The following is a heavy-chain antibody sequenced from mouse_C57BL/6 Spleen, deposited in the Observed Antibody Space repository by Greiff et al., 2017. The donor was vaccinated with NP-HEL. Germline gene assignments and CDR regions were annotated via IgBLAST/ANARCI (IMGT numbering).Heavy chain of an antibody. CDR3: ARSGSGSSYPAWFAY. CDR2: IDPNSGGT. CDR1: GYTFTSYW. V-gene: IGHV1-72*01. J-gene: IGHJ3*01. D-gene: IGHD1-1*01. Sequence: QVQLKQPGAELVKPGASVKLSCKASGYTFTSYWMHWVKQRPGRGLEWIGRIDPNSGGTKYNEKFKSKATLTVDKPSSTAYMQLSSLTSEDSAVYYCARSGSGSSYPAWFAYWGQGTLVTVSA.